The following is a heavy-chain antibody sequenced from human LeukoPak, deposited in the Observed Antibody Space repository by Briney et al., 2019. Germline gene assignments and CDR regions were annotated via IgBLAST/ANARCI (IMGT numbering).Heavy chain of an antibody. CDR1: GGSISGFY. CDR3: ARFGVNYDMDV. CDR2: IYYTGSA. V-gene: IGHV4-59*01. Sequence: SETLSLTCTVSGGSISGFYWTWIRQPPGKGLEWIGQIYYTGSADYNPSLKSRITISVDTSKYQISLMVRSVTAADTAVYHCARFGVNYDMDVWGQGTTVTVSS. J-gene: IGHJ6*02. D-gene: IGHD3-16*01.